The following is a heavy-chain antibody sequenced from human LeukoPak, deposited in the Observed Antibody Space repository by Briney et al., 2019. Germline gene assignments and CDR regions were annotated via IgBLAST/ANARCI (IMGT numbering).Heavy chain of an antibody. CDR2: ISYDGGNK. Sequence: GGSLRLSCAASGFTFSSYTMHWVRQAPGKGLEWVALISYDGGNKYCADSVKGRSTISGDNSKNTLYLQMNSLRAEDTAVYYCARDVGLWGQGTLVTVSS. J-gene: IGHJ4*02. CDR1: GFTFSSYT. V-gene: IGHV3-30-3*01. CDR3: ARDVGL. D-gene: IGHD1-26*01.